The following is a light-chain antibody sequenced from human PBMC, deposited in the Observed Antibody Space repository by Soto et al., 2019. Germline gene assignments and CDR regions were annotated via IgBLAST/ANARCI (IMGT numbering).Light chain of an antibody. CDR1: QGISSY. Sequence: IQLTQSPSSLSASVGDRVTITCRASQGISSYLAWYQQKPGKAPKLLIYGASTLEGGVPFRFSGRGSGTDFTLIISSVQPEDFATYYCQQLNTYPITFGQGTRLEIK. J-gene: IGKJ5*01. V-gene: IGKV1-9*01. CDR2: GAS. CDR3: QQLNTYPIT.